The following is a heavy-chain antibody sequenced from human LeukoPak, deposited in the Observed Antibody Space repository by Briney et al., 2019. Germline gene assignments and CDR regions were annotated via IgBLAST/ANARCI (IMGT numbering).Heavy chain of an antibody. J-gene: IGHJ3*02. Sequence: LSLTCVVYGESFSDYYMSWIRQAPGKGLEWVSYISSSGSTIYYADSVKGRFTISRDNAKNSLYLQMNSLRAEDTAVYYCARDPEGSFDIWGQGTMVTVSS. CDR1: GESFSDYY. CDR2: ISSSGSTI. V-gene: IGHV3-11*04. CDR3: ARDPEGSFDI.